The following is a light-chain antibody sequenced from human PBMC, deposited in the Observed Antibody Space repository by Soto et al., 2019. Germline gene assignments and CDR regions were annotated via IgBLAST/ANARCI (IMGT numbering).Light chain of an antibody. Sequence: QSVLPQPASVSGSPGQSITISCTGTSNDVGSYNLVSWYQHHPGKAPKLMIFEGSKRPSGVSNRFSGSKSGNTASLTISGLQAEDEADFYCCSYAGSNYYVFGTGTKVTVL. J-gene: IGLJ1*01. CDR1: SNDVGSYNL. CDR2: EGS. V-gene: IGLV2-23*01. CDR3: CSYAGSNYYV.